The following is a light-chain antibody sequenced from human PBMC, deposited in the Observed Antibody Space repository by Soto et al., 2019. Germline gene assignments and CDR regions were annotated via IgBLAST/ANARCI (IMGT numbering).Light chain of an antibody. CDR2: KVS. J-gene: IGKJ2*01. CDR1: ESLVYYNGETY. CDR3: MQGSHWPYT. Sequence: DVVLTQSPLSLPVTLGQPASISCRSDESLVYYNGETYLNWFQQRPGQSPRRLISKVSNRDSGVPDRFRGSGSGTDFTLKISRVEAEDVGLYYCMQGSHWPYTFGQGTKVEIK. V-gene: IGKV2-30*01.